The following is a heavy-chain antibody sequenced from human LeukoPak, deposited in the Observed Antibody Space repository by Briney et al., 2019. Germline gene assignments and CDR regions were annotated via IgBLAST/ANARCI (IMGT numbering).Heavy chain of an antibody. CDR1: GFTFNNAW. CDR2: IESKTDGGTT. D-gene: IGHD3-10*01. V-gene: IGHV3-15*04. J-gene: IGHJ4*02. Sequence: PGGSLRLSCAASGFTFNNAWMSWVRQAPGKGLEWVGRIESKTDGGTTDYAVPVKGRFTISRDDSKNTLYLQMNSLKTEDTAVYYCTTDSGYWGQGTLVTVSS. CDR3: TTDSGY.